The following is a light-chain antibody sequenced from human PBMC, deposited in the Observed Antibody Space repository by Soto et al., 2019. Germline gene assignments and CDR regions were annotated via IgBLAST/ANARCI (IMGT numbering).Light chain of an antibody. V-gene: IGKV3D-15*01. CDR3: QQYNKWPRT. Sequence: EIVMTQSPATLSVSPGEGATLSCRASQSVGKYLAWYQQKPGQAPRLLIYGASARATGIPAKFSGSGSGTEFTLTISSLQSEDFAVYYCQQYNKWPRTFGQGTKVDIK. J-gene: IGKJ1*01. CDR1: QSVGKY. CDR2: GAS.